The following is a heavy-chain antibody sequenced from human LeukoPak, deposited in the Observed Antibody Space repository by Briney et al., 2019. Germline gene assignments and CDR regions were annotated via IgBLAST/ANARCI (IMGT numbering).Heavy chain of an antibody. D-gene: IGHD5-18*01. J-gene: IGHJ4*02. CDR1: GYTFTRNY. V-gene: IGHV1-46*01. Sequence: GASVKLSCKTFGYTFTRNYLHWVRQAPGQGLEWMGIINPSGGSPSYAQKFQGRVTMTRDTSTSTVYMELSSLRSEDTAVYCCARWNTAMDSWGQGTLVTVSS. CDR2: INPSGGSP. CDR3: ARWNTAMDS.